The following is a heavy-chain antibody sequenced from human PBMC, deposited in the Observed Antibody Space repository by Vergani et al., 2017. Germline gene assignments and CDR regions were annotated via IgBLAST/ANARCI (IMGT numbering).Heavy chain of an antibody. D-gene: IGHD6-19*01. V-gene: IGHV3-43*01. CDR1: GLTFDDYT. CDR2: ISWDGGST. J-gene: IGHJ4*02. Sequence: EVQLVESGGVVVQPGGSLRLSCEASGLTFDDYTMHWVRQAPGKGLEWVSLISWDGGSTYYADSVKGRFTISRDNSKNSLYLQMNSLRTEDTALYYCAKDAGIAVAGTIFDYWGQGTLVTVSS. CDR3: AKDAGIAVAGTIFDY.